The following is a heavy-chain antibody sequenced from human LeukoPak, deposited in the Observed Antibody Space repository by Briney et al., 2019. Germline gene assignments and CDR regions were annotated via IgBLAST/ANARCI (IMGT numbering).Heavy chain of an antibody. CDR1: GGTFSSYA. V-gene: IGHV1-69*13. CDR2: IIPIFGTA. CDR3: ARSMGTHCSGGSCYSGLDY. D-gene: IGHD2-15*01. Sequence: SVKVSCKASGGTFSSYAISWVRQAPGQGLEWMGGIIPIFGTANYAQKFQGRVTITADESTSTAYMELSSLRSEDTAVYYCARSMGTHCSGGSCYSGLDYWGQGTPVTVSS. J-gene: IGHJ4*02.